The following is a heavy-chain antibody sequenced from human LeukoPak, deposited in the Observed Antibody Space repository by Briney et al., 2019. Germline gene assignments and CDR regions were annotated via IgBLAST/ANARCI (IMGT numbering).Heavy chain of an antibody. CDR1: GYSISSGYY. J-gene: IGHJ6*03. D-gene: IGHD2-2*01. CDR3: ARDQPYCSSTSCYGTVMDV. Sequence: SETLSLTCTVSGYSISSGYYWGWIRQPPGKGLEWIGSIYHSGSTYYNPSLKSRVTISVDTSKNQFSLKLSSVTAADTAVYYCARDQPYCSSTSCYGTVMDVWGKGTTVTVSS. CDR2: IYHSGST. V-gene: IGHV4-38-2*02.